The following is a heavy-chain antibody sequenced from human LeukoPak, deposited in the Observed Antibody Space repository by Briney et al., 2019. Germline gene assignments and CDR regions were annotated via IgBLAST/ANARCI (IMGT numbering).Heavy chain of an antibody. Sequence: PGGSLRLSCAASGFTFSTYGMSWVRQAPGKGLEWVSSISSSSSYIYYADSVKGRFTISRDNAKNSLYLQMNSLKTEDTAVYYCTGNYYGSGSYADFDYWGQGTLVTVSS. V-gene: IGHV3-21*04. CDR3: TGNYYGSGSYADFDY. CDR1: GFTFSTYG. CDR2: ISSSSSYI. J-gene: IGHJ4*02. D-gene: IGHD3-10*01.